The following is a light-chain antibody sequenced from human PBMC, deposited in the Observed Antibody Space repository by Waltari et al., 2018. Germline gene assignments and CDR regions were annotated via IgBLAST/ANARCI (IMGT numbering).Light chain of an antibody. V-gene: IGKV3-11*01. CDR3: QQRTNWPPLT. CDR1: QSVASS. CDR2: DAS. Sequence: EIVLTQSPATLSLSPGESATLSCRASQSVASSLAWDQHRPGQAPRLLIYDASIRATGIPARFSGSGSGTDFTLTISSLEPEDFAVYFCQQRTNWPPLTFGGGTKVEMK. J-gene: IGKJ4*01.